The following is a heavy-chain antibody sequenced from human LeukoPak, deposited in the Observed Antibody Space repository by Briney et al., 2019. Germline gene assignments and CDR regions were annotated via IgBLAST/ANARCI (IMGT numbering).Heavy chain of an antibody. J-gene: IGHJ5*02. CDR2: ISGSGGVT. CDR1: GLTFSSSD. V-gene: IGHV3-64D*06. CDR3: VKGSVSGSADMFDP. Sequence: PGGSLRLSCSASGLTFSSSDMHWVRQAPGKGLEYVSGISGSGGVTRYADSVNGRLTISRDNTKSTLYLQMNSLRAEDTAVYYCVKGSVSGSADMFDPWGQGTLVTVSS. D-gene: IGHD1-26*01.